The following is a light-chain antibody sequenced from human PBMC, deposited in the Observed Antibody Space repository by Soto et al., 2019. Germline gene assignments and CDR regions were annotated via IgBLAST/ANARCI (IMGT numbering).Light chain of an antibody. CDR1: QSVSSY. J-gene: IGKJ5*01. Sequence: IVLTQSPATLSLSPGERATLSCRASQSVSSYLAWYQQRPGQAPRLLIYGASNRATGIPARFSGSGSGTDFTITISSLQSEDFAVYYCQQYNTWPPVTFGQGTRLEIK. CDR2: GAS. V-gene: IGKV3-11*01. CDR3: QQYNTWPPVT.